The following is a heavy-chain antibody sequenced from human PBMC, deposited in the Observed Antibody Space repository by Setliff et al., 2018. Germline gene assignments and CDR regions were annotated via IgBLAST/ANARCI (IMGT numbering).Heavy chain of an antibody. CDR1: GYTFTSYG. V-gene: IGHV1-3*01. D-gene: IGHD2-2*01. Sequence: GASVKVSCKASGYTFTSYGVHWVRQAPGQRLEWMGWINAANGNTKYSQKFQGRVTITRDTSASTVYMELRSLRSDDTAVYYCARGPPDFVVVPAAAKFDFWGQGTLVTVSS. J-gene: IGHJ4*02. CDR2: INAANGNT. CDR3: ARGPPDFVVVPAAAKFDF.